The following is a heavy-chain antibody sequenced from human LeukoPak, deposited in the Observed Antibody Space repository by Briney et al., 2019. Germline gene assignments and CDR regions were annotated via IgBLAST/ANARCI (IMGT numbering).Heavy chain of an antibody. J-gene: IGHJ4*02. Sequence: ASVKVSCKASGYTFTGYYMHWVRQAPGQGLEWMGWINPNSGGTNYAQKFQGRVTMTRDTSMSTAYMELSRLTSDDTAVYYCARDSIAAAGAFDYWGQGTLVTVSS. V-gene: IGHV1-2*02. CDR3: ARDSIAAAGAFDY. CDR1: GYTFTGYY. CDR2: INPNSGGT. D-gene: IGHD6-13*01.